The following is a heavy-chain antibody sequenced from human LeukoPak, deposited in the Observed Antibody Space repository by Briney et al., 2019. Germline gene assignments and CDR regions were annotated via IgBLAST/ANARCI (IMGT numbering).Heavy chain of an antibody. CDR3: ARAKWRRGTFNY. CDR1: GFTFSSYN. V-gene: IGHV3-21*01. J-gene: IGHJ4*02. CDR2: ISSSSSYI. D-gene: IGHD5-12*01. Sequence: PGGSLRLSCAASGFTFSSYNMNWVRQAPGKGLEWVSSISSSSSYIYYADSVRGRFTISRDNAKNSLYLQINSLRAEDTAVYYCARAKWRRGTFNYWGQGTLVTVSS.